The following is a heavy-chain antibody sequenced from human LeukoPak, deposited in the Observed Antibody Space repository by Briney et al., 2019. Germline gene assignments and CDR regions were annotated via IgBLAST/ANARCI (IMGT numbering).Heavy chain of an antibody. CDR1: GYTFTSYV. J-gene: IGHJ4*02. Sequence: ASVKVSCKASGYTFTSYVITWVRQAPGQGLEWMGWISAYNGNTNYAQKLQGRVTMTTDTSTSTAYMELRSLRSDDTAVYYRARVDSGGHSDFDYFDYWGQGTLVTVSS. CDR2: ISAYNGNT. V-gene: IGHV1-18*01. D-gene: IGHD4-23*01. CDR3: ARVDSGGHSDFDYFDY.